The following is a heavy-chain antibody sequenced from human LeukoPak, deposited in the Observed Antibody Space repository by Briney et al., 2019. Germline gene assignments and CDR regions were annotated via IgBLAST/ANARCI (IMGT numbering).Heavy chain of an antibody. CDR1: GYTFTSYY. J-gene: IGHJ4*02. CDR2: INPSGGNT. D-gene: IGHD5-18*01. V-gene: IGHV1-46*01. Sequence: ASVKVSCKASGYTFTSYYMDWVRQAPGQGLEWMGVINPSGGNTYYAQKFQGRVTMTRDTSTRTVYMELSSLRSEDTAVYYCARNLDTSMNNDYWGQGTLVTVSS. CDR3: ARNLDTSMNNDY.